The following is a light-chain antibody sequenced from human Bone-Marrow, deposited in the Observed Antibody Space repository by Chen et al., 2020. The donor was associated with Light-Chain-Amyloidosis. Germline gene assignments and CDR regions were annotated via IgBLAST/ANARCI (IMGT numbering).Light chain of an antibody. CDR2: GAS. J-gene: IGKJ1*01. Sequence: MVLTQSPCTLSLSPGQRATLSCWASQSVSSNYLAWYQQKPGQAHRLLIYGASSRATGIPDRFSGSGSGTDFTLTISRLEPEDFAVYYCQHYGGSLWTFGQGTKVEIK. CDR1: QSVSSNY. V-gene: IGKV3-20*01. CDR3: QHYGGSLWT.